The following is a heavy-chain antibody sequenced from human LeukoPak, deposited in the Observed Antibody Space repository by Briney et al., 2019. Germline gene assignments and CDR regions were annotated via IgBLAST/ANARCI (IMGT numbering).Heavy chain of an antibody. CDR3: ARGRYNSDY. V-gene: IGHV3-21*01. CDR2: IGTSSNYI. CDR1: GFTFSSYS. J-gene: IGHJ4*02. Sequence: GGSLRLSCAASGFTFSSYSMYWVRQAPGKGLEWVSSIGTSSNYIYYADSVKGRFTISRDNAKKSLYLQMNSLRADDTAMYYCARGRYNSDYWGQGTLVTVSS. D-gene: IGHD1-14*01.